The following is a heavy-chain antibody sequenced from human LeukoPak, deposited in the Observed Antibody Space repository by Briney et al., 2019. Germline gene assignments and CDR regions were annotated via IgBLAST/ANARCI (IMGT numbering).Heavy chain of an antibody. D-gene: IGHD3-10*01. V-gene: IGHV3-21*01. Sequence: GGSLRLSCAASGFTFSSYSMNWVRQAPGKGLEWVSSISSSSSYIYYADSVKGRFTISRDNAKNSLYLQMNSLRAEDTAVYYCARTFGVGFGELIIDYWGQGTLVTVSS. CDR3: ARTFGVGFGELIIDY. J-gene: IGHJ4*02. CDR2: ISSSSSYI. CDR1: GFTFSSYS.